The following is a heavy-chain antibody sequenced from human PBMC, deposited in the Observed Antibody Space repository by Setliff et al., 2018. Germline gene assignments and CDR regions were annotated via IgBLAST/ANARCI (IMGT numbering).Heavy chain of an antibody. Sequence: SETLSLTCGVSGISISSGHYWGWVRQPPGKGLEWIANIYFNGNTVKQPYLKSRVSISIDTSKNHFSLGLSSVIAADTATYYCVRVRVVQGYYEFDSWGQGALVTVPQ. CDR2: IYFNGNT. D-gene: IGHD3-16*01. J-gene: IGHJ4*02. V-gene: IGHV4-38-2*01. CDR1: GISISSGHY. CDR3: VRVRVVQGYYEFDS.